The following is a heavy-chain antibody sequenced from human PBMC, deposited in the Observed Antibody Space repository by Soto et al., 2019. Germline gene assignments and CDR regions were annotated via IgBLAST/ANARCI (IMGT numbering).Heavy chain of an antibody. Sequence: SVKVSCKASGGTFSSYAISWVRQAPGQGLEWMGGMIPIFGTATYAQKFQGRVTMTGDESTSTAYMELSSLRSEDTAVYYCASGWWRVRAARHIFDYWGNGTLVTGS. D-gene: IGHD2-15*01. CDR3: ASGWWRVRAARHIFDY. CDR2: MIPIFGTA. J-gene: IGHJ4*01. CDR1: GGTFSSYA. V-gene: IGHV1-69*13.